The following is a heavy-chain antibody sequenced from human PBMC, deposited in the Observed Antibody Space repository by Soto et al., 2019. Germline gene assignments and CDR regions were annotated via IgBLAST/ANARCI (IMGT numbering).Heavy chain of an antibody. V-gene: IGHV4-31*03. Sequence: PSETLSLTCTVSGGSISSGGYDWSWIRQHPGKGLEWIGYIYYSGSTYYNPSLKSRVTISVDTSKNQFSLKLSSVTAADTAVYYCARRDYCSGNTDYWGKDTLVTVSS. CDR2: IYYSGST. CDR1: GGSISSGGYD. J-gene: IGHJ4*02. CDR3: ARRDYCSGNTDY. D-gene: IGHD3-10*01.